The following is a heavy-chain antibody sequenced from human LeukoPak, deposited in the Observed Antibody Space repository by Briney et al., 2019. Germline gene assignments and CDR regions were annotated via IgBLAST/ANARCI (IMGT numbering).Heavy chain of an antibody. CDR2: IYYSGST. D-gene: IGHD6-13*01. CDR1: GGSISSSSYY. Sequence: SETLSLTCTVSGGSISSSSYYWGWIRQPPGKGLEWIGSIYYSGSTYYNPSLKSRVTISVDTSKNQFSLKLNSVTAADTAVYYCARSAIGQLVNWGQGTLVTVSS. J-gene: IGHJ4*02. V-gene: IGHV4-39*01. CDR3: ARSAIGQLVN.